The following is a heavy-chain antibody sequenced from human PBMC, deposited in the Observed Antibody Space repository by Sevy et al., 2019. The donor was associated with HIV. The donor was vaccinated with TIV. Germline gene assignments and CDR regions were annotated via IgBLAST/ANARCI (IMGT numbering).Heavy chain of an antibody. V-gene: IGHV3-23*01. D-gene: IGHD6-13*01. J-gene: IGHJ6*02. CDR3: AKGDSTFYGMDV. Sequence: GGSLRLSCAASGFTFSSYAMNWVRQAPGKGLEWVSSISSSGRSTYYADSVEGRFTISRDKSKNTLYLQMNNLRAEDTAVYYCAKGDSTFYGMDVWGQGTTVTVSS. CDR1: GFTFSSYA. CDR2: ISSSGRST.